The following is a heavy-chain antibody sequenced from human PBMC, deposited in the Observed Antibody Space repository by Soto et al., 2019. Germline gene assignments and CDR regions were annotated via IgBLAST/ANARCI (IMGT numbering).Heavy chain of an antibody. V-gene: IGHV3-30*18. CDR3: AKDRGSGWYSYFAY. J-gene: IGHJ4*01. D-gene: IGHD6-19*01. CDR2: ISYDENKK. Sequence: QVQLVESGGGVVQPGRSLRLSCAASGFTFSSYGMHWVRQAPGKGLEWVAIISYDENKKQYADSVKGRYTISRDSSTSTLYLQMNRLRVDDTAVYYCAKDRGSGWYSYFAYLGRRPLVTVSS. CDR1: GFTFSSYG.